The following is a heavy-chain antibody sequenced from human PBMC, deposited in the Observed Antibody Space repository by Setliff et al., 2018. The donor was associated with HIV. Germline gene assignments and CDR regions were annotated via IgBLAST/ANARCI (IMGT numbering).Heavy chain of an antibody. Sequence: SETLSLTCTVSGGSISSSSYYWGWIRQPPGKGLEWIGSIYYSGNTYYNPSLKSRVTISVDTSKNQFSLKLSSVTAADTAVYYCARSPPEELSFDYWGQGTLVTVSS. D-gene: IGHD2-15*01. CDR1: GGSISSSSYY. V-gene: IGHV4-39*07. CDR2: IYYSGNT. CDR3: ARSPPEELSFDY. J-gene: IGHJ4*02.